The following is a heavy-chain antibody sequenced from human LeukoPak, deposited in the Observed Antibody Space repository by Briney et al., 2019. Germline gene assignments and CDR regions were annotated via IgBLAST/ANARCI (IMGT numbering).Heavy chain of an antibody. CDR1: GGTFSSYA. J-gene: IGHJ4*02. D-gene: IGHD6-13*01. Sequence: SVKVSCKASGGTFSSYAISWVRQAPGQGLEWMGRIIPILGIANYAQKFQGRVTITADKSTSTAYMELSSLRSEDTAVYYCARPLTDSSSWYADYWGQGTLVTVSS. CDR2: IIPILGIA. CDR3: ARPLTDSSSWYADY. V-gene: IGHV1-69*04.